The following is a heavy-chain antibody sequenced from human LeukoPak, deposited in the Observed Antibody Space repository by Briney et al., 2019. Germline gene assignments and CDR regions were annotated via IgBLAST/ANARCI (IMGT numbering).Heavy chain of an antibody. CDR2: IKEGGSIQ. D-gene: IGHD6-19*01. Sequence: GGSLGFSGVASGLTFSSYWIPWVGQAQGKGLNWLPNIKEGGSIQYYLDSVRGRFTISRDNAKTSVYLQLNSLRADDTAVYYCARDVWTGVAVSDYWGQGTLVTVSS. CDR1: GLTFSSYW. V-gene: IGHV3-7*01. CDR3: ARDVWTGVAVSDY. J-gene: IGHJ4*02.